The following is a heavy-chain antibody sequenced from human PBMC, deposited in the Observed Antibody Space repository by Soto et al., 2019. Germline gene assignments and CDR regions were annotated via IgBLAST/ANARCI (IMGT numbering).Heavy chain of an antibody. J-gene: IGHJ4*02. D-gene: IGHD5-12*01. Sequence: ETLSLTCAVYGGSFSGYYWSWIRQPPGKGLEWIGEINHSGSTNYNPSLKSRVTISVDTSKNQFSLKLSSVTAADTAVYYCAREPGGNIVATIFYFDYWGQGTLVTVSS. CDR2: INHSGST. V-gene: IGHV4-34*01. CDR1: GGSFSGYY. CDR3: AREPGGNIVATIFYFDY.